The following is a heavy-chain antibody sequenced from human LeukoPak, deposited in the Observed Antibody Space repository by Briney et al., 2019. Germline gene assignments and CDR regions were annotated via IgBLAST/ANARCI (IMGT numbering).Heavy chain of an antibody. CDR2: ISPDKT. CDR3: VKEHVDRAFTHSFEI. D-gene: IGHD3-3*02. CDR1: GFSFSTNP. V-gene: IGHV3-23*01. Sequence: GGSLRLSCAASGFSFSTNPMSWVRQAPGKGLEWVSAISPDKTYYADSVKGRLTISRDNYKNTVDLHMNSPRAEDTAIYYCVKEHVDRAFTHSFEIWGQGIVVTVSS. J-gene: IGHJ3*02.